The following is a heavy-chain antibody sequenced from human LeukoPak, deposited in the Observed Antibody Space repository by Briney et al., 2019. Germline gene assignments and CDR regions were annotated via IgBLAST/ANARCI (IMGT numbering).Heavy chain of an antibody. J-gene: IGHJ4*02. CDR3: ARHCSSTSCYKAAFDY. CDR2: IYYSGST. D-gene: IGHD2-2*02. Sequence: PSETLSLTCTVSGGSISSSSYYWGWIRQPPGKGLEWIGSIYYSGSTYYNPSLKSRVTISVDTSKNQFSPKLSSVTAADTAVYYCARHCSSTSCYKAAFDYWGQGTLVTVSS. V-gene: IGHV4-39*01. CDR1: GGSISSSSYY.